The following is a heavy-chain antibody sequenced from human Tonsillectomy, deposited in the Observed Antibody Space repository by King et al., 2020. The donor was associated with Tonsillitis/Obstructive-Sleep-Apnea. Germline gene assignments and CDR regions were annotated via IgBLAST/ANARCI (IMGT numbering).Heavy chain of an antibody. CDR3: AKQIPRLWYFDY. CDR2: ISSSVVGT. D-gene: IGHD2-21*01. Sequence: VQLVESGGHLVQPGGSLRLSCAASGFNFSSNALGWVRQPPGRGLEWVSTISSSVVGTYYADSVKGRFTISRDNSKNILYLQMNSLRAEDTAVYYCAKQIPRLWYFDYWGQGTLVTVSS. J-gene: IGHJ4*02. CDR1: GFNFSSNA. V-gene: IGHV3-23*04.